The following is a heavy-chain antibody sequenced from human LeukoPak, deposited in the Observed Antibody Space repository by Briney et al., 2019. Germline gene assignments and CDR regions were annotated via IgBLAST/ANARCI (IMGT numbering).Heavy chain of an antibody. CDR2: INHSGST. V-gene: IGHV4-34*01. J-gene: IGHJ6*02. CDR1: GGSFSGYY. Sequence: KPSETLSLTCAVYGGSFSGYYWSWFRQPPGKGLEWIGEINHSGSTNYNPSLKSRVTISVDTSKNQFSLKLSSVTAADTAVYYCARGRAAAIPRKQEPSYYYGMDVWGQGTTVTVSS. CDR3: ARGRAAAIPRKQEPSYYYGMDV. D-gene: IGHD6-13*01.